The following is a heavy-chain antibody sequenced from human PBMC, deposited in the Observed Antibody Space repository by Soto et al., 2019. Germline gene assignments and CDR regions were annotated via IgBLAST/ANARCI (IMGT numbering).Heavy chain of an antibody. J-gene: IGHJ4*02. V-gene: IGHV3-23*01. CDR1: GFTFSSYA. Sequence: GGSLILSCAASGFTFSSYAMSWVRQAPGKGLEWVSGISGSGGSTYYADSVKGRFTISRDNSKNTLYLQMNSLRAEDTAVYYCATRPCSSTSCYAGDYWGQGTLVTVSS. CDR2: ISGSGGST. CDR3: ATRPCSSTSCYAGDY. D-gene: IGHD2-2*01.